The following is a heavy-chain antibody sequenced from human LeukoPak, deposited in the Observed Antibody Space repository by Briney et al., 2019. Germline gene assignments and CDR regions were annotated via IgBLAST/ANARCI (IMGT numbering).Heavy chain of an antibody. D-gene: IGHD4-17*01. Sequence: GESLKISCKASGYTFSTYWIAWVRQMPGKGLEWMGIIYPGDSDTRYSPSFQGQVTISADKSISTAYLQWSSLKASDTAMYYCARPPTVTTGDYWGQGTLVTVSS. CDR3: ARPPTVTTGDY. V-gene: IGHV5-51*01. CDR1: GYTFSTYW. CDR2: IYPGDSDT. J-gene: IGHJ4*02.